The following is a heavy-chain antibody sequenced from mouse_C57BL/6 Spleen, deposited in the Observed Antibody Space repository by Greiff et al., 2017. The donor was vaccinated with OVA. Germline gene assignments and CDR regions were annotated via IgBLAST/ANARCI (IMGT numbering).Heavy chain of an antibody. CDR1: GYAFSSYW. Sequence: VQLQESGAELVKPGASVKISCKASGYAFSSYWMNWVKQRPGKGLEWIGQIYPGDGDTNYNGKFKGKATLTADKSSSTAYMQLSSLTSEDSAVYFCARGGNQAWFAYWGQGTLVTVSA. D-gene: IGHD2-1*01. V-gene: IGHV1-80*01. CDR3: ARGGNQAWFAY. CDR2: IYPGDGDT. J-gene: IGHJ3*01.